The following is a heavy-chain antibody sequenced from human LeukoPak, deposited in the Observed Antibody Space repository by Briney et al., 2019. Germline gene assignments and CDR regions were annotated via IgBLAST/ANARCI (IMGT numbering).Heavy chain of an antibody. CDR2: IIPIFGTA. CDR3: ARDLDYGDYTYGY. CDR1: GGTFSSYA. Sequence: ASVKVSCKASGGTFSSYAISWVRQAPGQGLEWMGGIIPIFGTASYAQKFQGRVTITADKSTSTAYMELSSLRSEDTAVYYCARDLDYGDYTYGYWGQGTLVTVSS. V-gene: IGHV1-69*06. D-gene: IGHD4-17*01. J-gene: IGHJ4*02.